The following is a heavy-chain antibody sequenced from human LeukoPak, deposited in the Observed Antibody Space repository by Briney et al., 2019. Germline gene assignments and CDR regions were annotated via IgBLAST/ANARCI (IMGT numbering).Heavy chain of an antibody. Sequence: SETLSLTCAVYGGSFSGYYWSWIRQPPGKGLEWIGEINHSGSTNYNPSLKSRVTISVDTPKNQFSLKLSSVTAADTAVYYCARGYYYDSSGLKPFDYWGQGTLVTVSS. J-gene: IGHJ4*02. D-gene: IGHD3-22*01. CDR3: ARGYYYDSSGLKPFDY. V-gene: IGHV4-34*01. CDR1: GGSFSGYY. CDR2: INHSGST.